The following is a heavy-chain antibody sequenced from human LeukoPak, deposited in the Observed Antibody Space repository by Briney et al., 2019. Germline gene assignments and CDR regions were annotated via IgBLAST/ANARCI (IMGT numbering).Heavy chain of an antibody. V-gene: IGHV1-69*06. CDR1: GGTFSSYA. CDR2: IIPIFGTA. D-gene: IGHD6-13*01. J-gene: IGHJ4*02. Sequence: EASVKVSCKASGGTFSSYAISLVRQAPGQGLELMGGIIPIFGTANYAQKFQGRVTITADKSTSTAYMELSSLRSEDTAVYYCARVVAAAGGGDYFDYWGQGTLVTVSS. CDR3: ARVVAAAGGGDYFDY.